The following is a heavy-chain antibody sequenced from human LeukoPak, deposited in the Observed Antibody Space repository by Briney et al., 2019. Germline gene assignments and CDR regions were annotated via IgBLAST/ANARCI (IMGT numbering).Heavy chain of an antibody. CDR2: ISSSSRYT. CDR3: ARAPLDYDTLTVEYYFDY. J-gene: IGHJ4*02. Sequence: GGSLRLSCAASGFTFSDYYMSWLRQAPGKGLEWVSCISSSSRYTNYEDSVKGRFTISRDNAKNSLYLHMNSLRAEDTAVYYCARAPLDYDTLTVEYYFDYWGQGTLVTVSS. V-gene: IGHV3-11*05. D-gene: IGHD3-9*01. CDR1: GFTFSDYY.